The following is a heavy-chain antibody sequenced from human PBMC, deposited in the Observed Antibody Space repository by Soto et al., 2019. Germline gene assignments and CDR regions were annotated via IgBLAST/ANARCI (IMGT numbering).Heavy chain of an antibody. J-gene: IGHJ4*02. CDR3: ARDAPKKTKLPDFDY. V-gene: IGHV1-18*01. D-gene: IGHD2-15*01. Sequence: GASVKVSCKASGYTFTSYGISWVRQAPGQGLEWMGWISAYNGNTNYAQKLQGRVTMTTDTSTSTAYMELRSLRSDDTAVYYCARDAPKKTKLPDFDYWGQGTLVTSPQ. CDR2: ISAYNGNT. CDR1: GYTFTSYG.